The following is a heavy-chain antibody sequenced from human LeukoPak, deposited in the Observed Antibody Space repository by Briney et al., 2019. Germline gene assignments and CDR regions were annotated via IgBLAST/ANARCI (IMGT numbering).Heavy chain of an antibody. CDR2: INHSGST. V-gene: IGHV4-34*01. Sequence: SETLSLTCGVYGGSLSDYYWSWIRQPPGKGLEWIGEINHSGSTNYNPSLKSRVTISVDTSKNQFSLKLSSVTAADTAVYYCARSFYYYDSSGYFYWGQGTLVTVSS. CDR3: ARSFYYYDSSGYFY. CDR1: GGSLSDYY. D-gene: IGHD3-22*01. J-gene: IGHJ4*02.